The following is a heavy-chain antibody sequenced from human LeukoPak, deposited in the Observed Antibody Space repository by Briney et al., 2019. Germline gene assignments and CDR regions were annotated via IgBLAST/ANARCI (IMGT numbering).Heavy chain of an antibody. CDR1: GGSISSSNW. J-gene: IGHJ2*01. CDR2: INHRGST. V-gene: IGHV4-4*02. CDR3: ARAIWGAYDDLDL. D-gene: IGHD3-16*01. Sequence: SGALSLTRAVSGGSISSSNWWGWVPPPPGKGLEGIGEINHRGSTYYNPSLKSRVTTSVDPSKNQFSLKLSSVTAADTAVYYCARAIWGAYDDLDLWGRGTLVTVSS.